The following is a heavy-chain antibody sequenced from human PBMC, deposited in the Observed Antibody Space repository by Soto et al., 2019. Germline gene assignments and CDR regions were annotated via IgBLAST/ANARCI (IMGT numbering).Heavy chain of an antibody. D-gene: IGHD3-9*01. CDR2: ISGSGGST. J-gene: IGHJ5*02. Sequence: PVGSVRLSCAASGFTFSSYAMSWVRQAPGKGLEWVSAISGSGGSTYYADSVKGRFTISRDNSKNTLYLQMNSLRAEDTAVYYCAKGGYDILTGYYRGNWFDPWGQGTLVTVSS. CDR1: GFTFSSYA. V-gene: IGHV3-23*01. CDR3: AKGGYDILTGYYRGNWFDP.